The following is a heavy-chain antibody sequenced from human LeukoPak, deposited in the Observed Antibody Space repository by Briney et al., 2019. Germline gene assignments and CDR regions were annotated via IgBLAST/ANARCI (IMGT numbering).Heavy chain of an antibody. CDR2: ISGSGGST. CDR1: GLTFSSYA. CDR3: AKDFGSSWYGFYFDY. J-gene: IGHJ4*02. Sequence: PGGSLRLSCAASGLTFSSYAMSWVRQAPGKGLEWVSAISGSGGSTYYADSVKGRFTISRDNSKNTLYLQMNSLRAEDTAVYYCAKDFGSSWYGFYFDYWGQGTLVTVSS. V-gene: IGHV3-23*01. D-gene: IGHD6-13*01.